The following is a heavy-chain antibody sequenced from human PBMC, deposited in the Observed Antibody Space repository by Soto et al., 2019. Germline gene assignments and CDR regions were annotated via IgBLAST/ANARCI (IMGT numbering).Heavy chain of an antibody. D-gene: IGHD3-22*01. CDR2: IRSKANSYAT. V-gene: IGHV3-73*01. CDR3: TSSALIDYYYYYGMDV. Sequence: GGSLRLSCAASGFTFSGSAMHWVRQASGKGLEWVGRIRSKANSYATAYAASVKGRFTISRDDSKNTAYLQMNSLKTEDTAVYYCTSSALIDYYYYYGMDVWGQGTTVTVSS. J-gene: IGHJ6*02. CDR1: GFTFSGSA.